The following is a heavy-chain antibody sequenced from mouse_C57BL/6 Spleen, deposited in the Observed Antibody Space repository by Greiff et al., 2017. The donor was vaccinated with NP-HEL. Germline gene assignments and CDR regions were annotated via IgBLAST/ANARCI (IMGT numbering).Heavy chain of an antibody. J-gene: IGHJ2*01. CDR2: INPNYGTT. V-gene: IGHV1-39*01. D-gene: IGHD3-2*02. CDR3: ARLTAQATYYFDY. CDR1: GYSFTDYN. Sequence: VHVKQSGPELVKPGASVKISCKASGYSFTDYNMNWVKQSNGKSLEWIGVINPNYGTTSYNQKFKGKATLTVDQSSSTAYMQLNSLTSEDSAVYYCARLTAQATYYFDYWGQGTTLTVSS.